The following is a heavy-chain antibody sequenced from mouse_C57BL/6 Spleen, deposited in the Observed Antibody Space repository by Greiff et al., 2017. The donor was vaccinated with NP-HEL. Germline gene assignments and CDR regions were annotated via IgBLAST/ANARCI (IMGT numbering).Heavy chain of an antibody. Sequence: EVQLQQSGPELVKPGASVKIPCKASGYTFTDYNMDWVKQSPGKSLEWIGDINPNNGGTIYNQKFKGKATLTVDKSSSTAYMELRSLTSEDTAGDYCARENLHQQYIDYWGQGTSLTVSS. CDR1: GYTFTDYN. J-gene: IGHJ2*02. V-gene: IGHV1-18*01. D-gene: IGHD5-1*01. CDR3: ARENLHQQYIDY. CDR2: INPNNGGT.